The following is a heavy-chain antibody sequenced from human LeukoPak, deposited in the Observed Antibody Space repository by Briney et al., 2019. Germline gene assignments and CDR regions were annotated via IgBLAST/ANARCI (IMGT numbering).Heavy chain of an antibody. CDR3: GKDRKSMVRGVMD. CDR1: GFTFSSYA. Sequence: GGSLRLSCAASGFTFSSYAMSWVRQAPGKGLEWVSGISGSGGSTYYADSVKGRFTISRDNSKNTLYLQMNSLKAEDTAVYYCGKDRKSMVRGVMDWGQGTLVTVSS. CDR2: ISGSGGST. V-gene: IGHV3-23*01. D-gene: IGHD3-10*01. J-gene: IGHJ4*02.